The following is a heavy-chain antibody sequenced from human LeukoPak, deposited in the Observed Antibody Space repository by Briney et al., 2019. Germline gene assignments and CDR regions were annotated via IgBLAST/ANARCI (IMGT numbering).Heavy chain of an antibody. CDR2: IYTSGTT. CDR1: GDSISTYY. J-gene: IGHJ4*02. D-gene: IGHD3-10*01. V-gene: IGHV4-4*09. Sequence: PSEPLSLTCTVSGDSISTYYWGWIRQPPGKGLEWIGYIYTSGTTDYNPSLTTRVTISADTSKNQFSLKLTSVTTADTAVYYCAMSPGYYGSGSYYFWGQGTLVTVSS. CDR3: AMSPGYYGSGSYYF.